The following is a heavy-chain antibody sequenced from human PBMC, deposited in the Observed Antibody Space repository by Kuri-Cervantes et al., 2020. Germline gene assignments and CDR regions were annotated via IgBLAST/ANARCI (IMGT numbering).Heavy chain of an antibody. CDR2: ISSTGSSI. CDR3: ARDRSGHYYYGMDV. V-gene: IGHV3-11*04. J-gene: IGHJ6*02. CDR1: GFEFSDYY. D-gene: IGHD2-15*01. Sequence: GESLKISCEVSGFEFSDYYTTWIRQAPGKGLEWISYISSTGSSIYYTDAVRGRFTISRDNVKNSLYLQMNSLRDEDTAVYYCARDRSGHYYYGMDVWGQGTTVTVSS.